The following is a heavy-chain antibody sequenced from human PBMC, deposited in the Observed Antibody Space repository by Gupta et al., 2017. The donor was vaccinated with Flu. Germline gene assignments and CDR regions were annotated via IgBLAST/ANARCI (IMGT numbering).Heavy chain of an antibody. CDR2: IGFVGNNT. V-gene: IGHV3-33*06. J-gene: IGHJ6*03. CDR3: AKGIAGRLAEHFYYYMDV. Sequence: LEWVAIIGFVGNNTHHADSVKGRFTISRDNSKNTLYLQMNRLRTEDTAVYYCAKGIAGRLAEHFYYYMDVWGKGTTVTVSS. D-gene: IGHD6-6*01.